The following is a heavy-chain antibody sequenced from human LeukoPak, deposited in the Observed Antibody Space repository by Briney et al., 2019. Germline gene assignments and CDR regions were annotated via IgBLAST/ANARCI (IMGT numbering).Heavy chain of an antibody. CDR3: ARGLCGGDCYDY. V-gene: IGHV3-21*01. CDR1: GFTFSTYT. D-gene: IGHD2-21*01. CDR2: ISDTSSYI. Sequence: GGSLRLSRAASGFTFSTYTMNWVRQAPGKGLEWVSSISDTSSYIYYADSVKGRFTISRDNAKNSLYLQMNSLRAEDTAVYYCARGLCGGDCYDYWGQGTLVTVSS. J-gene: IGHJ4*02.